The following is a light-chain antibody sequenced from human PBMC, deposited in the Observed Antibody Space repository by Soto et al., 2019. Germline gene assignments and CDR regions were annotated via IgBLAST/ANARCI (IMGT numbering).Light chain of an antibody. CDR1: RCNIGSTT. J-gene: IGLJ1*01. V-gene: IGLV1-44*01. Sequence: QSVLTQPPSASGSTGQSVTISCSGSRCNIGSTTGNWYQQLPGTTPKLLIYSINPRPSGVPDRFSGSKSGTSASLAISGLQSEEEADYYCAAWDDRLNGYVFGAGPKVT. CDR2: SIN. CDR3: AAWDDRLNGYV.